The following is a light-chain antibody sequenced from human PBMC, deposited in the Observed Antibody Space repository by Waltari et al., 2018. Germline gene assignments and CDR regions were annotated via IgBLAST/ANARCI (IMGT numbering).Light chain of an antibody. V-gene: IGKV1-5*03. CDR1: QSISSW. CDR2: KAS. J-gene: IGKJ4*01. CDR3: QQYNSYSRLT. Sequence: DIQMTQSPSTLSASVGDRVTITCRASQSISSWLAWYQQKPGKAPKLLIYKASSLESGAPLRFSGSGSGTEFTLTSSSLQPDDFATYYCQQYNSYSRLTFGGGTKVEIK.